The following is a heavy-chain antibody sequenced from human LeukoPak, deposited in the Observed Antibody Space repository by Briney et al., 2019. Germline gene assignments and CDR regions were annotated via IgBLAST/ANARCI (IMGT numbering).Heavy chain of an antibody. V-gene: IGHV4-59*01. D-gene: IGHD6-13*01. J-gene: IGHJ4*02. CDR1: GGSISDYY. CDR2: IYNSGST. CDR3: VGKSSRSWVFEY. Sequence: SETLSLTCTVSGGSISDYYWSWIRQTPGKGLEWIGYIYNSGSTTYNPSLKSRVTISANTSKNQFSLKLSSVTAADTAVYYCVGKSSRSWVFEYWGQGTLVTVSS.